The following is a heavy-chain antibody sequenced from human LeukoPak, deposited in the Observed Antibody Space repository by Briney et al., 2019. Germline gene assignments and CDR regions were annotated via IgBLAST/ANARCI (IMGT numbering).Heavy chain of an antibody. D-gene: IGHD1-26*01. V-gene: IGHV3-15*01. J-gene: IGHJ4*02. CDR1: GFTFSDAW. CDR3: TTEMRWELLFDD. Sequence: GGSLRLSCAASGFTFSDAWMSWVRQTPGKGLEWVGRIKSKTDGGTTDYAAPVKGRFSISRDDSENTLHLQMDSLKTEDTGVYYCTTEMRWELLFDDWGQGTLVTVSS. CDR2: IKSKTDGGTT.